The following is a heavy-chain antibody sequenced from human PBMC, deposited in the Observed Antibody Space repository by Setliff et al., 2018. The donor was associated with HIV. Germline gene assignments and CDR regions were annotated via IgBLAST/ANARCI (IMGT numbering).Heavy chain of an antibody. CDR3: ASTVAVTGGRPETYYFDS. Sequence: SETLSLTCRLSGDSIVFDDSTRSYHCSWIRQPPGKGLEWIGYVYYNSYTMYNPSLKSRVTISLTTSKNLFSLNLRSVTTADSGVYFCASTVAVTGGRPETYYFDSWGQGTVVTVSS. D-gene: IGHD6-19*01. CDR1: GDSIVFDDSTRSYH. J-gene: IGHJ4*02. CDR2: VYYNSYT. V-gene: IGHV4-61*01.